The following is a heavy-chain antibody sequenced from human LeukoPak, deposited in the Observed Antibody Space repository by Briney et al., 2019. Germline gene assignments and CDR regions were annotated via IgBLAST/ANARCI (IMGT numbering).Heavy chain of an antibody. CDR1: HFSFKSYS. Sequence: GSLRLSCPASHFSFKSYSFNWVRPAPGRGLAWVSSINKGSTHMYYADSVKGRFTVSRDDAQNSLYLQMNSLSAEDTALYYCVRLRRNSDSSGYYYYYDFWGRGTQVTVSS. J-gene: IGHJ4*02. CDR3: VRLRRNSDSSGYYYYYDF. CDR2: INKGSTHM. V-gene: IGHV3-21*01. D-gene: IGHD3-22*01.